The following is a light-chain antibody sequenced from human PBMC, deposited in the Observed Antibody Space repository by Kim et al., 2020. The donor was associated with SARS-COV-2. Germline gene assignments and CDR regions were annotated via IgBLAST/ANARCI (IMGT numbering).Light chain of an antibody. J-gene: IGKJ2*01. CDR2: GAS. CDR1: QTISNN. Sequence: EIMMTQSPATLSVSPGERATLTCRASQTISNNLAWYQQKPGQAPSLIMYGASTRATDIPARFTGSGSGTEFTLTISSLQSEDFAVYYCQQYNKRYTFGQGTKLDI. CDR3: QQYNKRYT. V-gene: IGKV3-15*01.